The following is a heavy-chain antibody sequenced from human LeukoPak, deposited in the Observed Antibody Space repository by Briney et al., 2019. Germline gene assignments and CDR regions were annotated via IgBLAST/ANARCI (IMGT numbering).Heavy chain of an antibody. D-gene: IGHD5-24*01. Sequence: GGSLRLSCAATGFSFSSYAMSWVRQAPGKGLEWVSVFYVGGATYYADSVKGRFTISRDNSENTLYLQMKSLRAEDTAVYYCARGDGYNFFDYWGQGTLVTVSS. J-gene: IGHJ4*02. CDR3: ARGDGYNFFDY. CDR2: FYVGGAT. CDR1: GFSFSSYA. V-gene: IGHV3-23*03.